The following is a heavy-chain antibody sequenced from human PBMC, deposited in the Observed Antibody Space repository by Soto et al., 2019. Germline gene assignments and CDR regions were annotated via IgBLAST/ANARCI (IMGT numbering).Heavy chain of an antibody. J-gene: IGHJ4*02. CDR3: VKQAHGLDGVAFDY. V-gene: IGHV3-64D*06. CDR2: VSTSGRST. D-gene: IGHD2-15*01. Sequence: QTGGSLRLSCSASGFIFSESTIYWVRQVPGKGLEAISAVSTSGRSTYYADSVKDRFTISRDNSKNTLFLQMGSLRPEDTAIYYCVKQAHGLDGVAFDYWGQGTQVTGLL. CDR1: GFIFSEST.